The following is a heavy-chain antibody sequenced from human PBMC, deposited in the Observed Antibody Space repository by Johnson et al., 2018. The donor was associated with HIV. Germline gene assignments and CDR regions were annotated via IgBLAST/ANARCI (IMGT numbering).Heavy chain of an antibody. V-gene: IGHV3-53*01. CDR2: IYSGGRT. CDR1: GFIVSSNY. Sequence: VQLVESGGGLIQPGGSLRLFCAASGFIVSSNYMRWVRQAPGKGLEWVSVIYSGGRTYHADSVKGRFTLSRDNSKNTLYLQMNSLRAEDTAVYYCARDRGVFWNNDYKGDAFDIWGQGTMVTVSS. CDR3: ARDRGVFWNNDYKGDAFDI. J-gene: IGHJ3*02. D-gene: IGHD3-3*01.